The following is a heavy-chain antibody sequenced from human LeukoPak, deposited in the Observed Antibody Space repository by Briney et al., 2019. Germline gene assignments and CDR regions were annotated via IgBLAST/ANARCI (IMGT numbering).Heavy chain of an antibody. Sequence: GGSLRLSCAASGFTFSNYAMHWARQAPGKGLEWVAFISHDRSNNCHADSVKGRFTISRDNSKNTLYLQMNSLRAEDTAVYYCARSRQVRNYYYGMDVWGQGTTVTVSS. CDR1: GFTFSNYA. J-gene: IGHJ6*02. D-gene: IGHD6-19*01. V-gene: IGHV3-30-3*01. CDR2: ISHDRSNN. CDR3: ARSRQVRNYYYGMDV.